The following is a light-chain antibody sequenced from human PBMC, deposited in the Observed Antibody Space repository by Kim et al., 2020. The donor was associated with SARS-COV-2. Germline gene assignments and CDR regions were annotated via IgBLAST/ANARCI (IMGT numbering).Light chain of an antibody. V-gene: IGKV3-20*01. CDR2: DAS. CDR3: HQYENSPHT. CDR1: GSTS. J-gene: IGKJ2*01. Sequence: GSTSLAWYQQRPGQAPRLLIYDASSRATGVPDRFSGSGSGTDFTLTVTRLEPEDPAVYSCHQYENSPHTFGQGTKLEI.